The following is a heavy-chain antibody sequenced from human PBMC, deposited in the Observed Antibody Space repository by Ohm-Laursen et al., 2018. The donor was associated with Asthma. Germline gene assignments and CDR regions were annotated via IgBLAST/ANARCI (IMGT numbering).Heavy chain of an antibody. CDR3: ARGSNDYDFWSGYSRIGGPYNWFDP. Sequence: PPGTLSLTCPVYGGSFSGYYWSWIRQPPGKGLEWIGEINHSGSTNYNPSLKSRVTISVGTSKNQFSLKLSSVTAADTAVYYCARGSNDYDFWSGYSRIGGPYNWFDPWGQGTLVTVSS. CDR1: GGSFSGYY. V-gene: IGHV4-34*01. J-gene: IGHJ5*02. CDR2: INHSGST. D-gene: IGHD3-3*01.